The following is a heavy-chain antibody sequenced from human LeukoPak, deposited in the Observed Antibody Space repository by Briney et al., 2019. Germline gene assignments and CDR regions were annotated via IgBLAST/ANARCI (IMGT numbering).Heavy chain of an antibody. CDR1: GGSISSSSYY. D-gene: IGHD3-10*01. CDR3: ARLGAFGDPPPTY. J-gene: IGHJ4*02. Sequence: SETLSLTCTVSGGSISSSSYYWGWIRQPPGKGLEWIGSIYYSGSTYYNPSLTGRVTISVDTSKNQFSLKLSSETAADTAVYYCARLGAFGDPPPTYWGQGTLVTVSS. CDR2: IYYSGST. V-gene: IGHV4-39*01.